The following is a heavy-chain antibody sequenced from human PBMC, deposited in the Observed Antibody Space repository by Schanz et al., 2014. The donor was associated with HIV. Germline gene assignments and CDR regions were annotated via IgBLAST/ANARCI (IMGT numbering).Heavy chain of an antibody. CDR2: ISRGGGST. CDR1: GLSFSSSD. V-gene: IGHV3-23*01. J-gene: IGHJ4*02. CDR3: ANDTELTTITGYFDS. D-gene: IGHD4-4*01. Sequence: EMQLLESGGDRVQPGGSLRLSCVASGLSFSSSDMSWIRQAPGKGLEWVAFISRGGGSTYYAESVRGRFTISRDNSKNTLYLQMNTLRAEDTALYFCANDTELTTITGYFDSWGQGTLVTVSS.